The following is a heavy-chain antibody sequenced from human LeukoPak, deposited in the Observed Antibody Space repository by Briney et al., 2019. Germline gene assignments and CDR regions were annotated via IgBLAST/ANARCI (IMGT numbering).Heavy chain of an antibody. J-gene: IGHJ4*02. V-gene: IGHV1-69*06. CDR3: ARVGDYGDSNIDY. CDR1: GGTFSSYA. Sequence: GSSVKVSCKASGGTFSSYAISWVRQAPGQGLEWMGGIIPISGTANYAQKFQGRVTITADKSTSTAYMELSSLRSEDTAVYYCARVGDYGDSNIDYWGQGTLVTVSS. CDR2: IIPISGTA. D-gene: IGHD4-17*01.